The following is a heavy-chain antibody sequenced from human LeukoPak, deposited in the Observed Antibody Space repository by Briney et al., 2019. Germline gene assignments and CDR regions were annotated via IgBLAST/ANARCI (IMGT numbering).Heavy chain of an antibody. J-gene: IGHJ4*02. Sequence: ASVKVSCKASGYTFTAYYMQWVRQAPGQGLEWIGWINPNSGGTDYAQKFQGRVTMTRDTSINTAHMVLSNLRSDDTAVYYCARDHYWGQGTPVTVSS. CDR2: INPNSGGT. V-gene: IGHV1-2*02. CDR1: GYTFTAYY. CDR3: ARDHY.